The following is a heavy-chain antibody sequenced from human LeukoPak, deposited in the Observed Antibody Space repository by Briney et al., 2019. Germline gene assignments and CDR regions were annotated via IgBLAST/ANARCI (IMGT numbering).Heavy chain of an antibody. CDR3: AKAVGTTSDSFDY. J-gene: IGHJ4*02. CDR2: MTTNTGT. D-gene: IGHD1-26*01. CDR1: GLTISNYS. V-gene: IGHV3-23*01. Sequence: GGSLRLSCAASGLTISNYSMSWVRQAPGKGLEWVSTMTTNTGTYYADSVKGRFSISRETSKNTLYLQMNRLRGDDTAVYNCAKAVGTTSDSFDYWGQGTLVTVSS.